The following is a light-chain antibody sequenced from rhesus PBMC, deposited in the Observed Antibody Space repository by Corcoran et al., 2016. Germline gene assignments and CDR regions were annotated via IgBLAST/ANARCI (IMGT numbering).Light chain of an antibody. Sequence: EIVMTQSPATLSLSPGERATLSCRASQSVTDNLAWYQQQPGQAPKLLIYGAASRATGIPDMFSGSWSGTEFTLIISSLEPGDVGVYYCPQHYSWPLTFGGGTKVALK. CDR2: GAA. CDR3: PQHYSWPLT. V-gene: IGKV3-42*01. J-gene: IGKJ4*01. CDR1: QSVTDN.